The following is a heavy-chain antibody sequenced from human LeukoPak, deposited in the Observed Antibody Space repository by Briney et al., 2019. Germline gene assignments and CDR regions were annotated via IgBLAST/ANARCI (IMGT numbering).Heavy chain of an antibody. D-gene: IGHD2-2*01. CDR1: GYTLTELS. J-gene: IGHJ6*02. V-gene: IGHV1-24*01. Sequence: ASVKVSCKVSGYTLTELSMHWVRQAPGEGLEWMGGFDPEDGETIYAQKFQGRVTMTEDTSTDTAYMELSRLRSEDTAVYYCATEGRASSTIRTYYYYGMDVWGQGTTVTVSS. CDR2: FDPEDGET. CDR3: ATEGRASSTIRTYYYYGMDV.